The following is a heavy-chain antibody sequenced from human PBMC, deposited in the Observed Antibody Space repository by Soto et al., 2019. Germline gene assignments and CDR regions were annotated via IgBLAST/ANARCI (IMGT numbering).Heavy chain of an antibody. CDR3: ARMSGYSYLDS. D-gene: IGHD3-3*01. J-gene: IGHJ4*02. Sequence: EVQLVESGGGLVQPGGSLRLSCAASGFTFSNYWMSWVRQAPGKGLEWVANIQQDGSEKSYVDSVKGRFTISRDNAKNSLFLQMNSLRSEDTAVYYCARMSGYSYLDSWGQGTLVTVSS. CDR2: IQQDGSEK. V-gene: IGHV3-7*05. CDR1: GFTFSNYW.